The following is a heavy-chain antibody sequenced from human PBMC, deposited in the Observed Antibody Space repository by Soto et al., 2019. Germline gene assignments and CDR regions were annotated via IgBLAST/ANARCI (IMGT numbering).Heavy chain of an antibody. Sequence: PSETLSLTCTVTGDSINNRSYYWGWIRQPTGKGLEWIGSIYYSGSTYNNPSLKSRVSMSVDTSKNQFSLKLRSVTAADTALYYCARQRTSVVTQAYFDSWGQGSLVTVS. D-gene: IGHD2-21*02. J-gene: IGHJ4*02. CDR1: GDSINNRSYY. V-gene: IGHV4-39*01. CDR2: IYYSGST. CDR3: ARQRTSVVTQAYFDS.